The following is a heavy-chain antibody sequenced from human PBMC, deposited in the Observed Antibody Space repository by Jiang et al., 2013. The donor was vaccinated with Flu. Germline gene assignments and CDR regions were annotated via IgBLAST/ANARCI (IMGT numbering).Heavy chain of an antibody. CDR2: INPSGGST. CDR3: ARDPGGSGYYSLDY. D-gene: IGHD3-3*01. Sequence: MHWVRQAPGQGLEWMGIINPSGGSTSYAQKFQGRVTMTRDTSTSTVYMELSSLRSEDTAVYYCARDPGGSGYYSLDYWGQGTLVTVSS. J-gene: IGHJ4*02. V-gene: IGHV1-46*01.